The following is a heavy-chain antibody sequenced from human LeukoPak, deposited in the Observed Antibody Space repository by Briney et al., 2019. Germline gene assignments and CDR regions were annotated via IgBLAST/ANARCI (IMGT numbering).Heavy chain of an antibody. D-gene: IGHD3-22*01. J-gene: IGHJ4*02. CDR2: INPSGGST. V-gene: IGHV1-46*01. CDR1: GYTFTSYY. CDR3: ARGPGPADDGGGYCFVY. Sequence: GASVKVSSKASGYTFTSYYLYWVRQAPGQGLEWMGGINPSGGSTTSAQKFQGRVTMTRDTSTSTGYRELRSLRSEDTAVYYCARGPGPADDGGGYCFVYWPQGTLVTVSS.